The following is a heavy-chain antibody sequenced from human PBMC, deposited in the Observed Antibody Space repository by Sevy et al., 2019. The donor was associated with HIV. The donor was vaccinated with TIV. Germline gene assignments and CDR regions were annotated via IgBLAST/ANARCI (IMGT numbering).Heavy chain of an antibody. CDR2: IIPIFGTA. J-gene: IGHJ4*02. CDR1: GGTFSSYA. D-gene: IGHD1-1*01. V-gene: IGHV1-69*13. CDR3: TRFDYLNVEMGDTIDY. Sequence: ASVKVSCKASGGTFSSYAISWVRQAPGQGLEWMGGIIPIFGTANYAQKFQGRVTITADESTSTAYMELSSLRSEDTAVYYCTRFDYLNVEMGDTIDYWGQGTLVTVSS.